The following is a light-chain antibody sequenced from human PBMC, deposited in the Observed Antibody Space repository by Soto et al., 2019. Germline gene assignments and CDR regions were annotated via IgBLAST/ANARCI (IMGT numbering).Light chain of an antibody. V-gene: IGKV3-15*01. Sequence: EMVLTQSPATLSVSPGDGATLSCRASQRISNNLAWYQQKPGQAPRLLIYGVSTRATGVPARFSGSGSGTEFTLTISNLQSEDFAVYYCQEYNTWPWTFGQGTKVEIK. CDR3: QEYNTWPWT. J-gene: IGKJ1*01. CDR2: GVS. CDR1: QRISNN.